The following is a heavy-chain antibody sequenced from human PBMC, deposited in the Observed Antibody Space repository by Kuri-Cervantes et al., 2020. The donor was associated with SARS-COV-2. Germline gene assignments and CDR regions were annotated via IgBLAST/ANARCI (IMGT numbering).Heavy chain of an antibody. CDR1: GFTFSNHG. J-gene: IGHJ4*02. V-gene: IGHV3-23*01. D-gene: IGHD3-3*01. Sequence: GESLKISCVGSGFTFSNHGMSWVRQAPGKGLEWVSGISGSGGNNGRTYYADSVKGRFTMSRDDPMNTLYLQMNSLRAEDTAVYYCARGSKVLRSLEWLTWGQGTLVTVSS. CDR2: ISGSGGNNGRT. CDR3: ARGSKVLRSLEWLT.